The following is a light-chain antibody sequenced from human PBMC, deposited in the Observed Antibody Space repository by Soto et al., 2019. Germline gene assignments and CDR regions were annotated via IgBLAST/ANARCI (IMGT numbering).Light chain of an antibody. Sequence: QSVLIQPASVSGSPGQSITISCTGTSRDVGGSNYVSWYQHHPHRAPKLLIYEVNYRPSGVSSRFSGSKSGNTASLTISGLQAEAEADYYCSSYTSSNTLEVFGVGTKVTVL. CDR3: SSYTSSNTLEV. CDR1: SRDVGGSNY. J-gene: IGLJ1*01. V-gene: IGLV2-14*01. CDR2: EVN.